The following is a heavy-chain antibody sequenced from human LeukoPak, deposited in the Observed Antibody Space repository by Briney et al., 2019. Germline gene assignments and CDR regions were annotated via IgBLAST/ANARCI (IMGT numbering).Heavy chain of an antibody. V-gene: IGHV3-48*03. Sequence: GGSLRLSCAASGFTFSSYEMNWVRQAPGKGLEWVSYISSSGSTIYYADPVKGRFTISRDNAKNSLYLQMNSLRAEDTAVYYCARERIAVAGTGGPSTIFDYWGQGTLVTVSS. D-gene: IGHD6-19*01. CDR1: GFTFSSYE. J-gene: IGHJ4*02. CDR2: ISSSGSTI. CDR3: ARERIAVAGTGGPSTIFDY.